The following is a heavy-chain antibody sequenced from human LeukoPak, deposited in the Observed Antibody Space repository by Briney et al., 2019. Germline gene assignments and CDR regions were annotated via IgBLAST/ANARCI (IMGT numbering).Heavy chain of an antibody. CDR3: ARGGSYPGY. D-gene: IGHD1-26*01. Sequence: PGGSLRLSCAASGFTFSNYWMSWVRQAPGKRLEWVAKIKEDGSEKYYVDSVKGRFTISRDNAENSLSLQMNSLRAEGTAVYYCARGGSYPGYWGQGTLVTVSS. CDR1: GFTFSNYW. CDR2: IKEDGSEK. J-gene: IGHJ4*02. V-gene: IGHV3-7*01.